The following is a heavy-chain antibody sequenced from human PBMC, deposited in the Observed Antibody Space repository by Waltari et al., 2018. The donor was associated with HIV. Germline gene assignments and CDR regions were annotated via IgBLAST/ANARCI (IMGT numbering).Heavy chain of an antibody. J-gene: IGHJ4*02. V-gene: IGHV1-18*01. CDR1: GYTFLNYN. D-gene: IGHD3-16*02. CDR3: TRGHIWGSYRYFDY. CDR2: ITRYSANT. Sequence: QIRLFQSGHEVRKPGDSVTVSCKTSGYTFLNYNVTWVRQSLGQRPEWMGGITRYSANTNYTRESQGRVTLTTDAAASIAYLQLRDLRVDDTAIYFCTRGHIWGSYRYFDYWGPGTRVTVS.